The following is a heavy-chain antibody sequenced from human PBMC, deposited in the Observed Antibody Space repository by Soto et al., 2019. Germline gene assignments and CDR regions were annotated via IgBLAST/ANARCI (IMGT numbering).Heavy chain of an antibody. V-gene: IGHV3-7*03. Sequence: EVQLVESGGGLVQPGGSLRLSCAASGFTFSSYWMSWVRQAPGKGLEWVANIKQDGSEKYYVDSVKGRFTVSRDNAKNSLYLQMNSLRAEDTAVYYCARVGQWLVSWFDPWGKGTLVTVSS. CDR1: GFTFSSYW. CDR3: ARVGQWLVSWFDP. J-gene: IGHJ5*02. CDR2: IKQDGSEK. D-gene: IGHD6-19*01.